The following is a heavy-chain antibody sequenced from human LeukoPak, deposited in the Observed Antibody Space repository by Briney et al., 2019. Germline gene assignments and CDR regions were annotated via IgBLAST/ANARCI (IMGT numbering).Heavy chain of an antibody. D-gene: IGHD6-19*01. CDR1: GFTFSSYS. V-gene: IGHV3-21*01. Sequence: GGSLRLSCAASGFTFSSYSMNWVRQAPGKGLEWVSSISSSSSYLYYADSVKGRFTISRDNAKNSLYLQMNSLRAEDTAVYYCASFQWGIAVAGRDYWGQGTLVTVSS. CDR3: ASFQWGIAVAGRDY. J-gene: IGHJ4*02. CDR2: ISSSSSYL.